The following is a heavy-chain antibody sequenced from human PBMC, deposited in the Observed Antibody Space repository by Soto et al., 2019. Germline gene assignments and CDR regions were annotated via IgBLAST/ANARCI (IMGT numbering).Heavy chain of an antibody. CDR2: ISSSSSYI. V-gene: IGHV3-21*01. D-gene: IGHD2-2*01. CDR1: GFTFSSYS. J-gene: IGHJ6*02. CDR3: ARPHCSSTSCYGADYYYYGMDV. Sequence: GGSLRLSCAASGFTFSSYSMNWVRQAPGKGLEWVSSISSSSSYIYYAASVKGRFTISRDNAKNSLYLQMNSLRAEDTAVYYCARPHCSSTSCYGADYYYYGMDVWGQGTTVTVSS.